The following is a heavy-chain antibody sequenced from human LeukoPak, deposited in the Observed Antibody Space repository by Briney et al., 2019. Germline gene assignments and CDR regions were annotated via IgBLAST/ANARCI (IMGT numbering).Heavy chain of an antibody. CDR2: ITSSGGST. J-gene: IGHJ4*02. CDR3: AKDRPNYYDSSGHYYRRNGDY. CDR1: GFTFSSYA. D-gene: IGHD3-22*01. Sequence: GGSPRLSCAASGFTFSSYAMSWVRQAPGKGVEWVSSITSSGGSTYYAGSVKGQFTISRDNSKNTVYLQMNSLRAEDTAVYYCAKDRPNYYDSSGHYYRRNGDYWGQGTLVTVSS. V-gene: IGHV3-23*01.